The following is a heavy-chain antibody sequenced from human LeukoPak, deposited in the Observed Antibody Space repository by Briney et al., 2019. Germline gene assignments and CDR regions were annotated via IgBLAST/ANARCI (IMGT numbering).Heavy chain of an antibody. CDR2: ISSSSSYI. CDR3: ARVAYYYYGMDV. Sequence: TGGSLRPSCAASGFTFSSYSMNWVRQAPGKGLEWVSSISSSSSYIYYADSVKGRFTISRDNAKNSLYLQMNSLRAADTAVYYCARVAYYYYGMDVWGQGTTVTVSS. CDR1: GFTFSSYS. J-gene: IGHJ6*02. D-gene: IGHD2-21*01. V-gene: IGHV3-21*01.